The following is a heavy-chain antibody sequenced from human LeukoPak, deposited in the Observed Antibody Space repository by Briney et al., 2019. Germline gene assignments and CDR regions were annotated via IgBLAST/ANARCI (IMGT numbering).Heavy chain of an antibody. CDR3: ASELIWERRIVGPDAFDI. CDR2: INHSGST. D-gene: IGHD2/OR15-2a*01. CDR1: GGSFSGYY. J-gene: IGHJ3*02. Sequence: PSETLSLTCAVYGGSFSGYYWSWIRQPPGKGLEWIGEINHSGSTNYNPSLKIRVTISVDTSKNQFSLKLSSVTAADTAVYYCASELIWERRIVGPDAFDIWGQGTMVTVSS. V-gene: IGHV4-34*01.